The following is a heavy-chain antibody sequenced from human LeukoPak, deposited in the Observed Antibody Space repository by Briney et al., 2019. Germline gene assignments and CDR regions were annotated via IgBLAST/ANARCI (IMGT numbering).Heavy chain of an antibody. CDR2: IWYDGSNK. V-gene: IGHV3-33*06. CDR3: AKDRGLVGATRYYFDH. D-gene: IGHD1-26*01. J-gene: IGHJ4*02. Sequence: PGGSLRLSCAASGFSFCSNGMHGCCQAPGKGLEGWAVIWYDGSNKYYADSLKFRFTISRDDSQNTLYLQMNSMRLEDTAVYYCAKDRGLVGATRYYFDHWGQGTLVTVSS. CDR1: GFSFCSNG.